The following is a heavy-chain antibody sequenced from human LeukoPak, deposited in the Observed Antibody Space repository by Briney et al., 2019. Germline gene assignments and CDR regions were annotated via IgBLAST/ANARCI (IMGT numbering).Heavy chain of an antibody. CDR3: AKLWIGSSPRYFDY. CDR1: GFTFSSYG. J-gene: IGHJ4*02. CDR2: ISYDGSNK. V-gene: IGHV3-30*18. D-gene: IGHD1-26*01. Sequence: GGSLRLSCAASGFTFSSYGMHWVRQAPGKGLEWVAVISYDGSNKYYADSVKGRFTISRDNSKNSLYLQMHSLRAGDTAVYYCAKLWIGSSPRYFDYWGQGALVTVSS.